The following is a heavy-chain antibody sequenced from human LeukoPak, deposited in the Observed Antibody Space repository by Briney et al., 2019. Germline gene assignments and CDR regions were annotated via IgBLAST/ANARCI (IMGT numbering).Heavy chain of an antibody. V-gene: IGHV4-59*01. J-gene: IGHJ4*02. CDR1: GGSISSYY. Sequence: SGTLSLTCPVSGGSISSYYWSWLRQPPGKGLEWIGYIYYSGSTNYIPSLKSRVTISVDTSKNQFSLKLSSVTAADTAVYYCARVSIRGSRTLFDYRGQGTLVAVCS. CDR2: IYYSGST. D-gene: IGHD1-26*01. CDR3: ARVSIRGSRTLFDY.